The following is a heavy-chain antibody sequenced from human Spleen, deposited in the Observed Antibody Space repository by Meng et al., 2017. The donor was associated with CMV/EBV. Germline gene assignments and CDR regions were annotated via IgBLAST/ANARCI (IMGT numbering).Heavy chain of an antibody. CDR2: ISSSSSTI. J-gene: IGHJ4*02. CDR1: RFTISSYS. D-gene: IGHD3-22*01. V-gene: IGHV3-48*04. CDR3: AGDRRKGPYYYDSSRYYFVFDY. Sequence: GESLKISCAASRFTISSYSMNWVRQAPGKGLEWVSYISSSSSTIYYADSVKGRFTISRDNAKNSLYLQMNSLRAEDTAVYYCAGDRRKGPYYYDSSRYYFVFDYWGQGTLVTVSS.